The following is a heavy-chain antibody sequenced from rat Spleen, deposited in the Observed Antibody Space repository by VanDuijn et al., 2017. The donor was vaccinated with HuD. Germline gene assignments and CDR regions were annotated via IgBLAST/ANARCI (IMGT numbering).Heavy chain of an antibody. D-gene: IGHD3-4*01. CDR1: GFTFNDYW. CDR3: ATTPDGYFEY. V-gene: IGHV5-31*01. J-gene: IGHJ2*01. CDR2: ISNTGGTT. Sequence: EVQLVESGGGLVQPGRSLKLSCVASGFTFNDYWMTWIRQAPGKGLEWVASISNTGGTTYYPDSMKGRFTISRDIARSTLYLQMNSLRSADTATYCCATTPDGYFEYWGQGVTVPVSS.